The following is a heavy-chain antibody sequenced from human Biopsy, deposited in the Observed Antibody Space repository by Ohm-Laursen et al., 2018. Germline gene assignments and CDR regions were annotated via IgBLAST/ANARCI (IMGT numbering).Heavy chain of an antibody. CDR2: VYNGGIT. Sequence: SETLSLTCSVSGGSIISYYWTWIRQPPGKGLEWIGHVYNGGITNYNPSLKSRVTISKDTSKNQFSLQANSVTAADTAAYYCARTPRDSFWSGSYKRGLWFDPWGQGTLVIVSS. CDR3: ARTPRDSFWSGSYKRGLWFDP. V-gene: IGHV4-59*01. CDR1: GGSIISYY. J-gene: IGHJ5*02. D-gene: IGHD3-3*01.